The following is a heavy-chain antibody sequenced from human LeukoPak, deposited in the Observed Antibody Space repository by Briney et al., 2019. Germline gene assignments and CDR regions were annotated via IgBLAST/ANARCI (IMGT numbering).Heavy chain of an antibody. D-gene: IGHD2-2*01. CDR2: IIPIFGTA. V-gene: IGHV1-69*05. CDR3: AKVDCSTSCYRSWFDP. CDR1: GGTFSSYA. J-gene: IGHJ5*02. Sequence: SVKVSCKASGGTFSSYAISWVRQAPGQGLEWMGGIIPIFGTANYAQKFQGRVTITTDESTSTAYMELSSLRSEDTAVYYCAKVDCSTSCYRSWFDPWGQGTLVTVSS.